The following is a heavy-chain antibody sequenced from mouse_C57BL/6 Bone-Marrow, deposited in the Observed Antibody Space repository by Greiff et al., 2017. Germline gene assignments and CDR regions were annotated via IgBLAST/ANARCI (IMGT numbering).Heavy chain of an antibody. CDR2: ISDGGSYT. CDR3: ARDRRDYYGSSPYAMDY. V-gene: IGHV5-4*01. J-gene: IGHJ4*01. Sequence: EVQLVESGGGLVKPGGSLKLSCAASGFTFSSYAMSWVRQTPEKRLEWVATISDGGSYTYYPDNVKGRFTISRDNAKNNLYLQMSHLKSEDTAVYYCARDRRDYYGSSPYAMDYWGQGTSVTVSS. CDR1: GFTFSSYA. D-gene: IGHD1-1*01.